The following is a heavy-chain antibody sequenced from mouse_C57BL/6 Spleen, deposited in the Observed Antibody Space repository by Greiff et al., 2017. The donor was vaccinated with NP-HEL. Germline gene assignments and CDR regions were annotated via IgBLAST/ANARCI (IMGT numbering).Heavy chain of an antibody. J-gene: IGHJ2*01. CDR1: GFSLTSYG. Sequence: VQLVESGPGLVAPSQSLSITCTVSGFSLTSYGVHWVRQPPGKGLEWLGVIWAGGSTNYNSSLMSRLSISKDHSKSPVFLIMNSRQTDDTAMDYCARLDDIWGQGTTLTVSS. V-gene: IGHV2-9*02. CDR3: ARLDDI. CDR2: IWAGGST. D-gene: IGHD1-3*01.